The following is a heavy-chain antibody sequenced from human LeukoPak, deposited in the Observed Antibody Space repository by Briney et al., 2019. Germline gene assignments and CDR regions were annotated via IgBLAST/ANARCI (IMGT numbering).Heavy chain of an antibody. CDR1: GFTFDDYA. Sequence: GRSLRLSCAVSGFTFDDYAMHWVRQVPGKGLEWVSGINWNSDSIGYADSVKGRFTTSRDNAKSSLYLQMNSLRAEDTAFYYCAINGGGDSGYGNFDYWGQGTLVTVSX. V-gene: IGHV3-9*01. CDR3: AINGGGDSGYGNFDY. D-gene: IGHD5-12*01. CDR2: INWNSDSI. J-gene: IGHJ4*02.